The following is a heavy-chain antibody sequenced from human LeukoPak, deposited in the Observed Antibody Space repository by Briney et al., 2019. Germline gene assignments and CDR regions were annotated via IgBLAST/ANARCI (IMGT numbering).Heavy chain of an antibody. CDR1: GGSFSGYY. CDR2: INHSGST. D-gene: IGHD3-3*01. Sequence: PSETLSLTCAVYGGSFSGYYWSWIRQPPGKGLEWIGEINHSGSTNYNPSLKSRVTISVDTSKNQFSLKLSSVTVADTAVYYCARGLEWLALRFLEWSPTYYFDYWGQGTLVTVSS. CDR3: ARGLEWLALRFLEWSPTYYFDY. V-gene: IGHV4-34*01. J-gene: IGHJ4*02.